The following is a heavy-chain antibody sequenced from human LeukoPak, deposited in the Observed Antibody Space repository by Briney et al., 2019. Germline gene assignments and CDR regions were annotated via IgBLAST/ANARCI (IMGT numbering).Heavy chain of an antibody. CDR1: GGSFSGYY. Sequence: SETLSLTCAVYGGSFSGYYWSWIRQPPGKGLEWIGEINHSGSTNYNPSLKSRVTISVDTSKNQFSLKLSSVTAADTAVYYCARVLPTMIVVKGYFDYWGQGTLVTVSS. V-gene: IGHV4-34*01. CDR2: INHSGST. J-gene: IGHJ4*02. D-gene: IGHD3-22*01. CDR3: ARVLPTMIVVKGYFDY.